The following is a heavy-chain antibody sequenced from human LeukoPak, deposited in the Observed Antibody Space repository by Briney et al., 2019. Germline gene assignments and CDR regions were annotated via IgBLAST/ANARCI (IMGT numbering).Heavy chain of an antibody. CDR3: ARDSYYDFWSGLDY. CDR1: GFTFSSYA. CDR2: ISYDGSNK. J-gene: IGHJ4*02. V-gene: IGHV3-30-3*01. Sequence: GGSLRLSCAASGFTFSSYAMHWVRQAPGKGLEWVAVISYDGSNKYYADSVKGRFTISRDNSKNTLYLQMNSLRAEDTAVYYCARDSYYDFWSGLDYWGQGTLVTVTS. D-gene: IGHD3-3*01.